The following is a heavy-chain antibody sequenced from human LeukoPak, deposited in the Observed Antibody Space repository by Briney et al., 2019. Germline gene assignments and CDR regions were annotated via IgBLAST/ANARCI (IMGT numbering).Heavy chain of an antibody. J-gene: IGHJ4*02. CDR1: GFTFSSYS. D-gene: IGHD1-7*01. CDR2: ISSSSSYI. Sequence: GGSLRLSCAASGFTFSSYSMNWVRQAPGKGLEWVSSISSSSSYIYYADSVKGRFTISRDNAKNSLYLQMNSLRAEDTAVYYCARGRYNWNYAVDYRGQGTLVTVSS. CDR3: ARGRYNWNYAVDY. V-gene: IGHV3-21*01.